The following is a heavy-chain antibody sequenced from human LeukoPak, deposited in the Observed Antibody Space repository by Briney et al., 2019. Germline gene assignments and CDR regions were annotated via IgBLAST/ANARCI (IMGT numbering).Heavy chain of an antibody. V-gene: IGHV4-4*07. CDR1: GGSISSYY. D-gene: IGHD3-3*01. CDR2: IYTSGST. J-gene: IGHJ4*02. Sequence: SETLSLTCTVSGGSISSYYWSWIRQPAGKGLEWIGRIYTSGSTNYNPSLKSRVTMSLDTSKNQFSLKLSSVTAADTAVYYCARERDYDFWSGYYLDYWRQGTLVTVSS. CDR3: ARERDYDFWSGYYLDY.